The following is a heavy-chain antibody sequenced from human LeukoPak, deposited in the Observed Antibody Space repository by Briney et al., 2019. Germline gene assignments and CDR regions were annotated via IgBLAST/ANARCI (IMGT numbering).Heavy chain of an antibody. CDR3: ARSDSYAAFDI. V-gene: IGHV3-72*01. CDR1: GFSFSDHY. J-gene: IGHJ3*02. CDR2: IRKKANSYST. D-gene: IGHD3-16*01. Sequence: PGGSLRLSCAASGFSFSDHYMDWVRQAPGKGLEWVGRIRKKANSYSTEYAASVKGRFTISRDDSKNSLYLQMNSLKTEDTAVYYCARSDSYAAFDIWGQGTMVTVYS.